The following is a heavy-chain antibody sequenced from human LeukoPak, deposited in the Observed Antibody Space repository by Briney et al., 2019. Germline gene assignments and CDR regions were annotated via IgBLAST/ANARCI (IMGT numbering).Heavy chain of an antibody. J-gene: IGHJ5*02. Sequence: PSETLSLTCAVYGGSFSGYYWSWIRQPPGKGLEWIGEINHSGSTNYNPSLKSRVTISVDTSKNQFSLKLSSVTAADTAVYYCARAGPQEPWFDPWGQGTLVTVSS. CDR1: GGSFSGYY. CDR2: INHSGST. V-gene: IGHV4-34*01. CDR3: ARAGPQEPWFDP.